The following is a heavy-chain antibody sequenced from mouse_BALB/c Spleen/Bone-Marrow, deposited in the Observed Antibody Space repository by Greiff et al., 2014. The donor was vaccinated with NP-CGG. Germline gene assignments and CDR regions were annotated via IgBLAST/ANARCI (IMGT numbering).Heavy chain of an antibody. V-gene: IGHV2-9*02. J-gene: IGHJ4*01. CDR2: IWAGGST. D-gene: IGHD2-1*01. CDR1: GFSLTSYG. Sequence: QRVESGPGLVAPSQSLSITCTVSGFSLTSYGVHWVRQPPGKGLEWLGVIWAGGSTNYNSALMSRLSISKDSSKSQVFLKMNSLQTDDTAMYYCARDENYYGNYGTMDYWGQGTSVTVSS. CDR3: ARDENYYGNYGTMDY.